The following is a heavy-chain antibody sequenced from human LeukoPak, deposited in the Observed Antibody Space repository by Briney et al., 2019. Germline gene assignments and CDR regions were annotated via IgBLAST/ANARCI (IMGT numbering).Heavy chain of an antibody. D-gene: IGHD6-13*01. CDR3: ARGGAAAGYDAFDI. CDR1: GGTFSSYA. CDR2: IIPIFGTA. V-gene: IGHV1-69*05. J-gene: IGHJ3*02. Sequence: SVKVSCKASGGTFSSYAISWVRQAPGQGLEWMEGIIPIFGTANYAQKFQGRVTITTDESTSTAYMELSSLRSEDTAVYYCARGGAAAGYDAFDIWGQGTMVTVSS.